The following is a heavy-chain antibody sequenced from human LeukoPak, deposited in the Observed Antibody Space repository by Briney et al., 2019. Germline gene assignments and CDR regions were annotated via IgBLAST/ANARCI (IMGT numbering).Heavy chain of an antibody. CDR1: GGSISSYY. D-gene: IGHD6-19*01. Sequence: SETLSLTCTVSGGSISSYYWSWIRQPPGKGLEWIGYVFDSGSTNYNSSLKSRVTISVDTSKNRSSLRLISVTAADMAVYYCARHRSASSWFAPWGQGTLVTVSS. CDR2: VFDSGST. CDR3: ARHRSASSWFAP. J-gene: IGHJ5*02. V-gene: IGHV4-59*08.